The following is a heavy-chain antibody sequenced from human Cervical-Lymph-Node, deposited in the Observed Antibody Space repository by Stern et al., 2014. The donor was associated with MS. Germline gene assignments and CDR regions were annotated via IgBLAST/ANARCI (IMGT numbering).Heavy chain of an antibody. Sequence: QITLKESGPTLVIPTQTLTLTCNFSGFSLSTRGVGVGWLRQPPGKALQWLGIIYWDDDRRYSPSLKNRLTITKDTSKNQVVLTLSNMNPVDTATYYCAHIAVGESFDWDHHFDTWGQGTLVTVSS. CDR3: AHIAVGESFDWDHHFDT. V-gene: IGHV2-5*02. CDR1: GFSLSTRGVG. D-gene: IGHD3-9*01. J-gene: IGHJ4*02. CDR2: IYWDDDR.